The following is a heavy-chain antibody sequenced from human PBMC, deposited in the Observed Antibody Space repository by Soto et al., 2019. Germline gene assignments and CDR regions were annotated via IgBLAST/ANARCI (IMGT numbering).Heavy chain of an antibody. Sequence: QVQLVESGGGLVKPGGSLRLSCAASGFTFSDYYMTWIRQAPGKGLAWVSYISSSGTTIYYADSVKGRFTISRDNAKNSVYLQMNSLRAEDTAVYYCARDLDTAMVRVYYYYNGMDVWGQGTTVTVSS. CDR2: ISSSGTTI. J-gene: IGHJ6*02. CDR1: GFTFSDYY. CDR3: ARDLDTAMVRVYYYYNGMDV. D-gene: IGHD5-18*01. V-gene: IGHV3-11*01.